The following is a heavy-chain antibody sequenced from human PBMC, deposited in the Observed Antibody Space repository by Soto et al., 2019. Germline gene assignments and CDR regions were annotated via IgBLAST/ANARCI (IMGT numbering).Heavy chain of an antibody. CDR3: ARDGAADLRTYNWFDP. CDR2: ISSSSSYI. V-gene: IGHV3-21*01. D-gene: IGHD6-13*01. Sequence: GGSLRLSCAASGFTFSSDSMNWVRQAPGKGLEWVSSISSSSSYIYYADSVKGRFTISRDNAKHSLCLRMNSRRAEHTAEYYCARDGAADLRTYNWFDPGGQGTLVTVSS. CDR1: GFTFSSDS. J-gene: IGHJ5*02.